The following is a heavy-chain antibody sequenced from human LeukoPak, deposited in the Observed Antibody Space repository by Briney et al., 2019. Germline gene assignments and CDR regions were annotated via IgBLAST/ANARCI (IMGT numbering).Heavy chain of an antibody. Sequence: PSETLSLTCTVSGGSISSYYWSWIRQPAGKGLEWIGRIYTSGSTNYNPSLKSRVTMSVDTSKNQFSLKLSPVTAADTAVYYCARVNSSWPSYYYYYMDVWGKGTTVTVSS. CDR1: GGSISSYY. CDR3: ARVNSSWPSYYYYYMDV. CDR2: IYTSGST. V-gene: IGHV4-4*07. J-gene: IGHJ6*03. D-gene: IGHD6-13*01.